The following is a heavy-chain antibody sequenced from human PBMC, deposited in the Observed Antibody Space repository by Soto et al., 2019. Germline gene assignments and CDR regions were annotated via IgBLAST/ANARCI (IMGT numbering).Heavy chain of an antibody. Sequence: QVKLQESGPGLVKPSQTVSLTCAVSGASMSSGGHSWSWIRQSPGRGLEWIGFIYYTGATYYNPSLKSRVTLSVERSNNQFSLTFNSVTASDTAVYYCARAPPGPSPRGDVWGQGTTATVSS. V-gene: IGHV4-30-2*06. CDR2: IYYTGAT. CDR3: ARAPPGPSPRGDV. D-gene: IGHD3-10*01. J-gene: IGHJ6*02. CDR1: GASMSSGGHS.